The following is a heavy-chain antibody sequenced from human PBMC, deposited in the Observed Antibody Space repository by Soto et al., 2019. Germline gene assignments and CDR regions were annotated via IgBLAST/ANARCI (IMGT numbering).Heavy chain of an antibody. J-gene: IGHJ4*02. D-gene: IGHD4-17*01. CDR2: ISSSSSYI. CDR1: GFTFSSHS. Sequence: GGSLRLSCAASGFTFSSHSMNWVRQAPGKGLEWVSSISSSSSYIYYADSVKGRFTISRDNAKNSLYLQMNSLRAEDTAVYYCARTLRTTVIYYFDYWGQGTLVTVSS. CDR3: ARTLRTTVIYYFDY. V-gene: IGHV3-21*01.